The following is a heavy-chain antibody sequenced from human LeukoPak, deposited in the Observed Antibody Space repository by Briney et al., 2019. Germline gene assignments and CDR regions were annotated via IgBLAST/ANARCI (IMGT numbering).Heavy chain of an antibody. CDR1: GFTFSSYE. D-gene: IGHD3-16*01. J-gene: IGHJ4*02. Sequence: GGSLRLSCAASGFTFSSYEMNWVRQAPGKGLEWVSYISSSGSTIYHADSVKGRFTISRDNAKNSLYLQMNSLRAEDTAVYYCARVSEYYDYVWGAPAPSYYFDYWGQGTLVTVSS. CDR3: ARVSEYYDYVWGAPAPSYYFDY. CDR2: ISSSGSTI. V-gene: IGHV3-48*03.